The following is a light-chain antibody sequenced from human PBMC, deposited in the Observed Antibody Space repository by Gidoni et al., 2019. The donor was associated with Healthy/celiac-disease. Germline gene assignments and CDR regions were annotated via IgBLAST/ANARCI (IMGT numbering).Light chain of an antibody. CDR1: QSVSSN. CDR2: GAS. J-gene: IGKJ4*01. V-gene: IGKV3-15*01. Sequence: EIVMTQSPATLSVSPGERATLSCRASQSVSSNLAWYQQKPGQAPRLLIYGASTRATGIPARFSGSGSVTEFTLTISSLQSEDFAVYYCQQYNNWPLTFGGGTKVVIK. CDR3: QQYNNWPLT.